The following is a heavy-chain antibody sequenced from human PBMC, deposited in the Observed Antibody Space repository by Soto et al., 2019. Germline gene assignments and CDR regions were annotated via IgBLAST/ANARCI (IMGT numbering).Heavy chain of an antibody. V-gene: IGHV3-7*03. CDR1: GFTFSSYW. CDR2: IKQDGSEK. J-gene: IGHJ4*02. Sequence: ASGFTFSSYWMSWVRQAPGKGLEWVANIKQDGSEKYYVDSVKGRFTISRDNAKNSLYLQMNSLRAEDTAVYYCARAPEYYYDSSGYYFDYWGQGTLVTVSS. D-gene: IGHD3-22*01. CDR3: ARAPEYYYDSSGYYFDY.